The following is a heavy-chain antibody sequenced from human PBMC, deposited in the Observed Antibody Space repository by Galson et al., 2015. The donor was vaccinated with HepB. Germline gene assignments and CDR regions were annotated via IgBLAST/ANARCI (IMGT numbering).Heavy chain of an antibody. J-gene: IGHJ5*02. CDR3: ARGRVVAQYKWFDA. V-gene: IGHV1-18*01. CDR1: GYTFTSYG. CDR2: IGGHYGNT. Sequence: SVKVSCKAFGYTFTSYGISWVRQAPGQGLEWMGWIGGHYGNTKYAQNLQGRVTITTDTSTSTTYMELRSLKFDDTAVYYCARGRVVAQYKWFDAWGQGTLVTVSS. D-gene: IGHD2-15*01.